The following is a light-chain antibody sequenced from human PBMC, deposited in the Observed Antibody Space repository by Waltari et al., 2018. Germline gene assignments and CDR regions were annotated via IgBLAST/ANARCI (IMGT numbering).Light chain of an antibody. CDR2: EVS. J-gene: IGLJ1*01. CDR3: SSYTSGSIVV. V-gene: IGLV2-14*01. Sequence: QSALTQPASVSGSPGQSITLSCTGTSSDVGGYDFVSWYQQHPGKAPKLIIYEVSNRPSGFSHRFFGSKSGSTASLTISGLQAEDEADYYCSSYTSGSIVVFGTGTKVTVL. CDR1: SSDVGGYDF.